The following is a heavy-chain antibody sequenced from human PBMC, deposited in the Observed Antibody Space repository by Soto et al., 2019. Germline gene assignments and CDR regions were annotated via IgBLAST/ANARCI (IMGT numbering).Heavy chain of an antibody. CDR1: GYTCTSYA. V-gene: IGHV1-3*01. CDR3: ARGPGGPDGPGDY. Sequence: QVQLVQSGAEVKKPGASVKVSCKASGYTCTSYAMHWVRQAPGQRLEWMGWITAGNGNTKYSQKFQGRVTITRDTSASTAYMELISLRSEDTAVYYCARGPGGPDGPGDYWGQGTLVTVSS. D-gene: IGHD2-15*01. J-gene: IGHJ4*02. CDR2: ITAGNGNT.